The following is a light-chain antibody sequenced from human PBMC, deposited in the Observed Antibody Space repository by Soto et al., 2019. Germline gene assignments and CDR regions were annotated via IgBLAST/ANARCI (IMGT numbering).Light chain of an antibody. CDR2: EVT. Sequence: VLTXPPSASGSPGQSLTISCTGTSSDVGFYNFVSWYQQRPGKAPKLVIYEVTKRPSGVPDRFSGSKSGSTASLTVSGLQADDEADYYCASYAGTRLFVFGSGTKVTVL. V-gene: IGLV2-8*01. J-gene: IGLJ1*01. CDR3: ASYAGTRLFV. CDR1: SSDVGFYNF.